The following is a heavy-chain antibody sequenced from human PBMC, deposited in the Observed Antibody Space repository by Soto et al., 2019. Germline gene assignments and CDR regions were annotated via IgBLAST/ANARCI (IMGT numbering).Heavy chain of an antibody. D-gene: IGHD3-3*01. CDR1: GGSFSGYY. J-gene: IGHJ6*03. CDR3: ARLLRGALSDYDFWSGSYYYYYMDV. Sequence: SETLSLTCTVYGGSFSGYYWSWIRQPPGKGLEWIGEINHSGSTNYNPSLKSRVTISVDTSKNQFSLKLSSVTAADTAVYYCARLLRGALSDYDFWSGSYYYYYMDVWGKGTTVTVSS. V-gene: IGHV4-34*01. CDR2: INHSGST.